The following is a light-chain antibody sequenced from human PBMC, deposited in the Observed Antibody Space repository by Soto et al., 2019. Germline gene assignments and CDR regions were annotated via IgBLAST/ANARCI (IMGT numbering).Light chain of an antibody. V-gene: IGLV2-14*01. J-gene: IGLJ1*01. CDR2: EVT. CDR3: GSYTTSSTPYV. CDR1: SSDVGGHNY. Sequence: QSALTQPASVSGSPGQSITISCTGTSSDVGGHNYVSWYQQHPGKAPKLMIYEVTNRPSGVSNRFSGSKSGNMASLTISGLQAEDEADYYCGSYTTSSTPYVFGTGTQVTVL.